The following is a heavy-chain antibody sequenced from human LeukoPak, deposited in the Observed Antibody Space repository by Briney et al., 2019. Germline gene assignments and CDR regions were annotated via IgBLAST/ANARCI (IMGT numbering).Heavy chain of an antibody. V-gene: IGHV4-39*01. J-gene: IGHJ3*02. CDR2: IYYSGST. D-gene: IGHD6-19*01. Sequence: PSETLSLTCTVSGGSISSTTYYWGWLRQPPGTGLEWIGSIYYSGSTYYSPSLKSRVTISVNTSKKQFSLKLSSVTAADTAVYYCARHQWLVLYPNTRAFDIWGQGTMVTVSS. CDR1: GGSISSTTYY. CDR3: ARHQWLVLYPNTRAFDI.